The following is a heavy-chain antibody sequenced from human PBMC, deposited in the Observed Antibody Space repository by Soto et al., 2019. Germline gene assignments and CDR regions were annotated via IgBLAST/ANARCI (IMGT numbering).Heavy chain of an antibody. Sequence: GASVKVSCKASGGTFSSYTISWVRQAPGQGLEWMGRIIPILGIANYAQKFQGRVTITADKSTSTAYMELSSLRSEDTAVYYCARVRKRGATAGGAYYFDYWGQGTLVTVSS. J-gene: IGHJ4*02. CDR3: ARVRKRGATAGGAYYFDY. CDR2: IIPILGIA. CDR1: GGTFSSYT. V-gene: IGHV1-69*02.